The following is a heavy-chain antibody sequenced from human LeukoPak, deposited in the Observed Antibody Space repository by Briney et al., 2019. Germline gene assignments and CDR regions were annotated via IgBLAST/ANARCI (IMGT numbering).Heavy chain of an antibody. Sequence: GGSLRLSCAASGFTFNNYNMNWVRQAPGKGLEWVSSISDSSSYIYYADSVRGRFTISRDNAKNSLYLQMNSLRAEDTAVYYCARADLSGSYFHPHFLDYWGQGTLVTVSS. CDR1: GFTFNNYN. CDR3: ARADLSGSYFHPHFLDY. D-gene: IGHD1-26*01. J-gene: IGHJ4*02. V-gene: IGHV3-21*01. CDR2: ISDSSSYI.